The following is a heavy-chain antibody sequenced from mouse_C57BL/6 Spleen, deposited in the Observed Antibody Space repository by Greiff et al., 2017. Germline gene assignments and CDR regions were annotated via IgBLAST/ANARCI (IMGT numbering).Heavy chain of an antibody. CDR2: IYPGSGST. V-gene: IGHV1-55*01. J-gene: IGHJ1*03. D-gene: IGHD1-1*01. CDR3: ARDYGSSYGDWYFEV. CDR1: GYTFTSYW. Sequence: VQLQQPGAELVKPGASVKMSCKASGYTFTSYWITWVKQRPGQGLEWIGDIYPGSGSTNYNEKFKSKATLTVDTSSSTAYMQLSSLTSEDSAVYYCARDYGSSYGDWYFEVWGTGTTVTVSS.